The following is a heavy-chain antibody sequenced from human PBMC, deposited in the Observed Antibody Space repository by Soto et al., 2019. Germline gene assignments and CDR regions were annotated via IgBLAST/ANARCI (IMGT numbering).Heavy chain of an antibody. Sequence: SETLSLTCTVSGGSISSSNYYWGWIRQPPGKGLEWIGSISYSGSTSYNPSLKSRVTISVDTSKNQFSLKLSSVTAADTAVYYCARHTQAAVWRSYRPLNWFDPWGQGDLVTVS. V-gene: IGHV4-39*01. J-gene: IGHJ5*02. CDR3: ARHTQAAVWRSYRPLNWFDP. CDR2: ISYSGST. D-gene: IGHD3-16*02. CDR1: GGSISSSNYY.